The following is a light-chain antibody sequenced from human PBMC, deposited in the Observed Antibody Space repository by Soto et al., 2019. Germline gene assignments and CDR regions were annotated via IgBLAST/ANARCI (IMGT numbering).Light chain of an antibody. Sequence: PGDRATLSCRASQSVSSNYLAWYQQKPGQAPRLLIYGASTRATGIPDRFSGSGSGTDFTLTISRLEPEDFAVYYCQQYGSLSWTFGQGTNVEIK. CDR3: QQYGSLSWT. V-gene: IGKV3-20*01. J-gene: IGKJ1*01. CDR2: GAS. CDR1: QSVSSNY.